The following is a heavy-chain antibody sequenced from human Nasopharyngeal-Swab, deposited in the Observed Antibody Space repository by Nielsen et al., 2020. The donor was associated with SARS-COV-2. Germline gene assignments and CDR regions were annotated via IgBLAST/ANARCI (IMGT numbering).Heavy chain of an antibody. Sequence: LSLTCAASGFTFSNAWMSWVRQAPGKGLEWVGRIKSKTDGGTTGYAAPVKGRFTISRDDSKNTLYLQMNSLKTEDTAVYYCTTDLAITMVRGVMYYYYGMDVWGQGTTVTVSS. CDR1: GFTFSNAW. V-gene: IGHV3-15*01. J-gene: IGHJ6*02. CDR3: TTDLAITMVRGVMYYYYGMDV. D-gene: IGHD3-10*01. CDR2: IKSKTDGGTT.